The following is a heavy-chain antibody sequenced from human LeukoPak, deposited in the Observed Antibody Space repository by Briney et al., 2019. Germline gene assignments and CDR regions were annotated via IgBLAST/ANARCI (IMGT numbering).Heavy chain of an antibody. Sequence: AGGSLRLSCAASGFTFTNYAIHWVRQAPGKGLEWLAVVSSDETTKFYADSVKGRFTISRDNSKNTLYLQMNSLRAEDTAVYYCARGVPYDSWSGPHYSDYWGQGTLVTVSS. V-gene: IGHV3-30-3*01. CDR3: ARGVPYDSWSGPHYSDY. CDR1: GFTFTNYA. CDR2: VSSDETTK. J-gene: IGHJ4*02. D-gene: IGHD3-3*01.